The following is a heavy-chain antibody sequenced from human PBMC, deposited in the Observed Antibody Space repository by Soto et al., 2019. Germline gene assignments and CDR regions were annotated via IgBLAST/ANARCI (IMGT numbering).Heavy chain of an antibody. CDR2: INAGNGNT. V-gene: IGHV1-3*01. Sequence: ASVKVSCKASGYTIISYAMHWVRQAPGQRLEWMGCINAGNGNTKYSQKFQGRVTITRDTSASTAYMGLSSLRSEDTAMYYCAREYYSSSFDNWGQGTLVTVSS. CDR1: GYTIISYA. J-gene: IGHJ4*02. D-gene: IGHD6-6*01. CDR3: AREYYSSSFDN.